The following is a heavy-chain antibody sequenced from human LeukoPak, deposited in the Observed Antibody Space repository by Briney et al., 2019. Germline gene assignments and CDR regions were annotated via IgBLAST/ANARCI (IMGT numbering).Heavy chain of an antibody. Sequence: ASVKVSCKTSGYTFTSYYMHWVRQAPGQGLEWMGVINPTGSSTNYAEKFQGRVTMTRDTSTSTVYMELSSLRSEDTAVYYCARVGATSDAFDIWGQGTMVTVSS. D-gene: IGHD1-26*01. CDR1: GYTFTSYY. J-gene: IGHJ3*02. CDR3: ARVGATSDAFDI. V-gene: IGHV1-46*01. CDR2: INPTGSST.